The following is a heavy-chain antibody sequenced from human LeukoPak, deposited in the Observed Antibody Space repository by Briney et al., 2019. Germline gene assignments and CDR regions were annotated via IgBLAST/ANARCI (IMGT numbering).Heavy chain of an antibody. V-gene: IGHV4-34*01. CDR1: GGSFSGYY. J-gene: IGHJ3*02. D-gene: IGHD3-10*01. CDR3: ARHDGSGSYKGAFDI. CDR2: INHSGST. Sequence: PSETLSLTCAVYGGSFSGYYWSWIRQPPGKGLEWIGEINHSGSTNYNPSLKSRVTISVDTSKNQFSLKLSSVTAADTAVYYCARHDGSGSYKGAFDIWGQGTMVTVSS.